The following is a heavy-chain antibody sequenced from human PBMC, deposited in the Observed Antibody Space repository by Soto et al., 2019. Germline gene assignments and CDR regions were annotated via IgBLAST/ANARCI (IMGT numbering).Heavy chain of an antibody. Sequence: GESLKISCAASGFTFSSYAMSWVRQAPGKGLEWVSAISGSGGSTYYADSVKGRFTISRDNSKNTLYLQMNSLRAEDTAVYYCAKEGCSGGSCYQYYFDYWGQGTLVTVSS. V-gene: IGHV3-23*01. CDR1: GFTFSSYA. CDR3: AKEGCSGGSCYQYYFDY. J-gene: IGHJ4*02. CDR2: ISGSGGST. D-gene: IGHD2-15*01.